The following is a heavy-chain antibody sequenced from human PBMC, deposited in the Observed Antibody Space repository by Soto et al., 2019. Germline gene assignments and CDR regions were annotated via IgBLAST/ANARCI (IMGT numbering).Heavy chain of an antibody. CDR1: GGTFNNYA. CDR2: IIPIIGTA. J-gene: IGHJ4*02. D-gene: IGHD5-12*01. V-gene: IGHV1-69*01. Sequence: QVQLVQSGAEVKKPGSSVKVSCKASGGTFNNYAISWVRQAPGQGLEWMGGIIPIIGTADYAPKFQGRLAISADASTGTTFMELSSLRSEETALYYCARGGVDVVAPSAFDYWGQGTLVTVSS. CDR3: ARGGVDVVAPSAFDY.